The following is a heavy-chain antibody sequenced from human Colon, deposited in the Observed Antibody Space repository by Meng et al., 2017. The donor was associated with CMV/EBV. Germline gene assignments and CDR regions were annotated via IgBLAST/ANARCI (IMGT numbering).Heavy chain of an antibody. V-gene: IGHV4-38-2*02. CDR2: LYHSGGS. Sequence: GSLRLSCTVSGDSINAGDYWGWIRQPPGKGLEWIGSLYHSGGSYYNPALRSRVTLSVDTSKNQFSLHLASVSAADTAVYFCARALDFWSIPDYWGQGMLVTVSS. J-gene: IGHJ4*02. D-gene: IGHD3-3*01. CDR1: GDSINAGDY. CDR3: ARALDFWSIPDY.